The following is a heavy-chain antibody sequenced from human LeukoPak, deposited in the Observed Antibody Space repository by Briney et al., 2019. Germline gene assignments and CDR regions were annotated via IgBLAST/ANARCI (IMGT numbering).Heavy chain of an antibody. V-gene: IGHV3-11*04. J-gene: IGHJ4*02. Sequence: GGSLRLSCAASGFSFSDYYMSWIRQAPGKGLEWVSYISSSGSTIHYADSVKGRFTISRDNAKNSLYLQMNSLRAEDTAVYYCARDGWSTYYDILTGYFDYWGQGTLVTVSS. D-gene: IGHD3-9*01. CDR2: ISSSGSTI. CDR1: GFSFSDYY. CDR3: ARDGWSTYYDILTGYFDY.